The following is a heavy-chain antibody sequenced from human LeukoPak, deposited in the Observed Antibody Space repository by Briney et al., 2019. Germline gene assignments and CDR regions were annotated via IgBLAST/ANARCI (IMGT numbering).Heavy chain of an antibody. D-gene: IGHD7-27*01. CDR1: GGSITLGDYY. V-gene: IGHV4-30-4*08. J-gene: IGHJ3*01. CDR2: IYSSGST. Sequence: PSETLSLTWTVSGGSITLGDYYWTWIRQTPGKGLEWVGYIYSSGSTYYDPSLKSRIAMSLDTSRNRFSLRLRSVTAADTAVYYCARAPGAFDVWGQGTMVTVSS. CDR3: ARAPGAFDV.